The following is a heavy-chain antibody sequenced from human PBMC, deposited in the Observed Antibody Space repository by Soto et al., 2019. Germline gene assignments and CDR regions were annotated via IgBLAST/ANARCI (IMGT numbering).Heavy chain of an antibody. CDR2: ISIGGDKT. J-gene: IGHJ4*02. CDR1: GFTFSSNS. Sequence: EVQLLESGGDLIQPGGSLRLSCAASGFTFSSNSFTWVRQAPGKGLEYVSGISIGGDKTWHADSVKGRFTVARDNSKNTVYLQMNSLRIDDTAVYYCAKWDGYGDHWGQGTLVTVSS. CDR3: AKWDGYGDH. D-gene: IGHD5-12*01. V-gene: IGHV3-23*01.